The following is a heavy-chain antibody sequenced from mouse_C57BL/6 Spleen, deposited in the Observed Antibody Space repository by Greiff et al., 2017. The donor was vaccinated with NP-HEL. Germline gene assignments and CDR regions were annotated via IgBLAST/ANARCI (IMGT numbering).Heavy chain of an antibody. CDR2: IYPGSGNT. J-gene: IGHJ4*01. CDR1: GYTFTDYY. CDR3: ARWYYGSSLYAMDY. V-gene: IGHV1-76*01. Sequence: VQLVESGAELVRPGASVKLSCKASGYTFTDYYINWVKQRPGQGLEWIARIYPGSGNTYYNEKFKGKATLTAEKSSSTAYMQLSSLTSEDSAVYFCARWYYGSSLYAMDYWGQGTSVTVSS. D-gene: IGHD1-1*01.